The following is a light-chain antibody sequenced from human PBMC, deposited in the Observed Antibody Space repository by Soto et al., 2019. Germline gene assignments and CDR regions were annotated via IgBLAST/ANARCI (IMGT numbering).Light chain of an antibody. CDR3: QQYDTWPPKFT. CDR1: QSVSSN. V-gene: IGKV3-15*01. J-gene: IGKJ2*01. Sequence: EIVMTQSPATLSVSPGQRATLSCRASQSVSSNLAWYQQKPGQAPRLLIYGASTRATGIPARFSGSGSGTEFTLTISILQSEDFSVYYCQQYDTWPPKFTFGQGTMLEI. CDR2: GAS.